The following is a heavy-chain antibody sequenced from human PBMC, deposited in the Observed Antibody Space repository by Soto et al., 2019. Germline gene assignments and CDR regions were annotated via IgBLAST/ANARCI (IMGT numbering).Heavy chain of an antibody. D-gene: IGHD2-21*01. CDR1: GFTFSEYA. CDR2: ISSSGGTT. J-gene: IGHJ4*02. V-gene: IGHV3-23*01. CDR3: TKEPKKSISHDY. Sequence: EVQLLESGGGLVQPGGSLRLSCAASGFTFSEYAMSWVRQAPGKGLEWVSSISSSGGTTSYTDSVKGRFTISRDNSKNTLFLQMNVLRAEDTAIYYCTKEPKKSISHDYWGLGTLVTVSP.